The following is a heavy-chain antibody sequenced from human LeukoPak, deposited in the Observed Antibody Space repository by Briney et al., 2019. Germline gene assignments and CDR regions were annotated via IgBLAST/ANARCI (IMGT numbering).Heavy chain of an antibody. J-gene: IGHJ4*02. CDR1: GGSISSYY. V-gene: IGHV4-59*12. CDR3: ARSPYYYESSGYYGFDY. CDR2: ISQSGST. Sequence: SETLSLTCTVSGGSISSYYWSWIRQPPGKGLEWIGYISQSGSTYQHPSLESRVTISIDRSKNQFSLKLTSVAAADTAVYYFARSPYYYESSGYYGFDYWGQGTLVTVSS. D-gene: IGHD3-22*01.